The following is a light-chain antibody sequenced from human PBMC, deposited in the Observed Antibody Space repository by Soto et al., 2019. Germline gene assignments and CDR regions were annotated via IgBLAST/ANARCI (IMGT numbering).Light chain of an antibody. J-gene: IGLJ1*01. Sequence: QSALTQPASVSGSPGQSIAISCTGTSSDIGSYNYVSWYQQHPGKAPKVIIHEVSNRPSGISDHFSGSKSGNTASLTISGLQADDEADYYCSSHTTYSTRIFGTGTKLTVL. CDR2: EVS. V-gene: IGLV2-14*01. CDR1: SSDIGSYNY. CDR3: SSHTTYSTRI.